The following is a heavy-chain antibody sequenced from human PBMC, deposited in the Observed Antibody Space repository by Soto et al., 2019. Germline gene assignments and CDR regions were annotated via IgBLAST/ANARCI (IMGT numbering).Heavy chain of an antibody. V-gene: IGHV1-69*13. CDR1: GGTFSSYA. CDR3: ARPNYYDSSGSPYDAFDI. D-gene: IGHD3-22*01. Sequence: SVKVSCKASGGTFSSYAISWVRQAPGQGLEWMGGIIPIFGTANYAQKFQGRVTITADESTSTAYMELSSLRSEDTAVYYCARPNYYDSSGSPYDAFDIWGQGTMVTGS. CDR2: IIPIFGTA. J-gene: IGHJ3*02.